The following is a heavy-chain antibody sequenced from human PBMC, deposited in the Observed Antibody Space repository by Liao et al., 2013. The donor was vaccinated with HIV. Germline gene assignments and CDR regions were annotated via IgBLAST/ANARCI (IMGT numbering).Heavy chain of an antibody. D-gene: IGHD1-26*01. J-gene: IGHJ4*02. V-gene: IGHV4-30-4*08. CDR2: IYYSGST. CDR3: ARVGGLLRNYFDS. CDR1: GGSISSGDHY. Sequence: QVQLQESGPGLVKPSQTLSLTCTVSGGSISSGDHYWTWIRQPPGKGLEWIGYIYYSGSTFYNPSLKSRLNMSIDTSKNQFSLNLTSVTAADTAVYYCARVGGLLRNYFDSWGQGTLVTVSS.